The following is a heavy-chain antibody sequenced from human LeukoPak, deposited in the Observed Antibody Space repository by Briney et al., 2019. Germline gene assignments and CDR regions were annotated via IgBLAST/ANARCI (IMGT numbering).Heavy chain of an antibody. V-gene: IGHV3-23*01. D-gene: IGHD4-23*01. J-gene: IGHJ5*02. CDR3: AKDDNGGIREDWFDP. Sequence: GGSLRLSCAASGFTFSSYAMSWVRQAPGKGLEWVSGISGSGGGTYYADSVKGRFTISRDNSKNTLYLQTNSLRAEDTAVYYCAKDDNGGIREDWFDPWGQGTLVTVSS. CDR1: GFTFSSYA. CDR2: ISGSGGGT.